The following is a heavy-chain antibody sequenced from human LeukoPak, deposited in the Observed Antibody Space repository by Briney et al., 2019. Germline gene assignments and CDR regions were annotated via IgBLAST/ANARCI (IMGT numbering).Heavy chain of an antibody. CDR3: ARGRLDTLRYFDWLLADQTDYYSDY. V-gene: IGHV3-64D*09. CDR2: ISSDGGKT. J-gene: IGHJ4*02. CDR1: GFTFSTYA. Sequence: GGSLRLSCSVSGFTFSTYAMHWVRQAPGKGLEYVSSISSDGGKTYYADSVKGRFTIARDNSRNTLYLQMSSLRAEHTAVYYCARGRLDTLRYFDWLLADQTDYYSDYWGQGTLVTVSS. D-gene: IGHD3-9*01.